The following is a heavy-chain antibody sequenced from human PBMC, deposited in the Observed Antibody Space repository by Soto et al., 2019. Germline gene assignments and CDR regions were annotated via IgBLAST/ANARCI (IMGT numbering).Heavy chain of an antibody. D-gene: IGHD5-12*01. V-gene: IGHV2-5*02. CDR3: SHTTRGYAYYFDY. Sequence: QITLKESGPPLLKPTQTLTLTCTFSGFSLSTRGVAVGWFRQPPGKALAWLALMYWDEDTWYSPSLKSRLTLTDYPSTNQVVLTMTHMHPVDPATYYCSHTTRGYAYYFDYMGQGTLVTVSS. J-gene: IGHJ4*02. CDR1: GFSLSTRGVA. CDR2: MYWDEDT.